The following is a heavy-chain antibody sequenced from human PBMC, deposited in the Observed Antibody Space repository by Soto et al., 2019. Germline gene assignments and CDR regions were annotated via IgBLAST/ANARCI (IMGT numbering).Heavy chain of an antibody. CDR2: GFQTGFT. CDR1: GCSVSSSYYY. CDR3: ATSPTRCNWNYFDP. D-gene: IGHD1-1*01. Sequence: SETLSLTCAVSGCSVSSSYYYWAWLRQSPAKGPEWIGRGFQTGFTSSNPSLEIRVSLSVDTLNSQFALKLISLTSAATAVYYCATSPTRCNWNYFDPWGQGGLVTVP. J-gene: IGHJ5*02. V-gene: IGHV4-39*01.